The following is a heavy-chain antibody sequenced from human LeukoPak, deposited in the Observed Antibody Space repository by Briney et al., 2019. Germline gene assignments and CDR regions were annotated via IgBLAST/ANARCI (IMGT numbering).Heavy chain of an antibody. CDR2: ISIRGTTR. CDR3: SRTEMATITYFDY. CDR1: GFTLSSYE. J-gene: IGHJ4*02. D-gene: IGHD5-24*01. Sequence: PGGSLRLSCAASGFTLSSYETNWVRQAPGKGLEWVAYISIRGTTRYYADSVKGRFAISRDSAKNSLFLQMNSLRAEDTAVYYCSRTEMATITYFDYWGQGTLVTVSS. V-gene: IGHV3-48*03.